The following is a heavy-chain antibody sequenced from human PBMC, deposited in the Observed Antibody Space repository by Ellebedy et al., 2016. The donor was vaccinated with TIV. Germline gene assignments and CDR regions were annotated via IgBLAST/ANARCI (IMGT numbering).Heavy chain of an antibody. CDR3: ARGEVLRSLDY. CDR2: INPNSGGT. V-gene: IGHV1-2*04. Sequence: AASVKVSCKASGYTFTDYYMHWVRQAPGQGLEWMGWINPNSGGTNYAQKFQGWVTMTRDTSISTAYMDLSRLTSDDTAVYYCARGEVLRSLDYWGQGTLVSVPS. CDR1: GYTFTDYY. J-gene: IGHJ4*02. D-gene: IGHD1-26*01.